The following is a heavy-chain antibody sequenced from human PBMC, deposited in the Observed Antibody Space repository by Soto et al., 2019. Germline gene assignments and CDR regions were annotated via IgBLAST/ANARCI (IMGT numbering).Heavy chain of an antibody. CDR1: GFTFHTYG. V-gene: IGHV3-48*01. Sequence: VQLVESGGGLVQPGGSLRLSCAASGFTFHTYGMNWVRQAPGKGLEWISYIRSTSRPIFYADSMKGRFTVSRDNGKNLLYLQMNSLRVEDTAVYYCARDLGLMFFAPDFDSWGQGILVTVSS. J-gene: IGHJ4*02. D-gene: IGHD3-10*02. CDR3: ARDLGLMFFAPDFDS. CDR2: IRSTSRPI.